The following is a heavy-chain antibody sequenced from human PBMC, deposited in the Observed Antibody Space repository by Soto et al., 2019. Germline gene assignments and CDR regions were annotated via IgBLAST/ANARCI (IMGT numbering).Heavy chain of an antibody. CDR1: GGTFSSYT. CDR2: IIPDFGTT. J-gene: IGHJ4*02. V-gene: IGHV1-69*01. CDR3: ARSHSTTPVAVSGPEYYFGI. Sequence: QVQLVQSGAEVKRPGSSLKVSCKASGGTFSSYTVIWLRQIPGQGLEWLGGIIPDFGTTNYAQSIQGLVSITADESPNTASMQLTTLTAEETAVYYCARSHSTTPVAVSGPEYYFGIWGRGTLVTVSS. D-gene: IGHD6-19*01.